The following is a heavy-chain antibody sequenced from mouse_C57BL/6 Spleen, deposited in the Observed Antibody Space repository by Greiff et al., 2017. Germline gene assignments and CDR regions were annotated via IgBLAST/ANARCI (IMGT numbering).Heavy chain of an antibody. V-gene: IGHV1-80*01. CDR1: GYAFSSYW. J-gene: IGHJ4*01. CDR3: ARYYSNYRVGYAMDY. Sequence: VQLQQSGAELVKPGASVKISCKASGYAFSSYWMNWVKQRPGKGLEWIGQIYPGDGDTNYNGKFKGKATLTADKSSSTAYMQLSSLTSEDSAVYFCARYYSNYRVGYAMDYWGQGTSVTVSS. D-gene: IGHD2-5*01. CDR2: IYPGDGDT.